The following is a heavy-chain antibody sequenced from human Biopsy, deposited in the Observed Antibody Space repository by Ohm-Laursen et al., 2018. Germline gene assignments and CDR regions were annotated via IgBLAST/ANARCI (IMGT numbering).Heavy chain of an antibody. CDR2: IFYDGSNT. D-gene: IGHD5-18*01. J-gene: IGHJ6*02. CDR1: GFTFNNYG. V-gene: IGHV3-30*18. Sequence: SLRLSCAASGFTFNNYGMQWVRQAPGKGLEWVAFIFYDGSNTYYADSVKARLTISRDNSRDTLYLQMSSLRAEDTAVYYCAKDRYNYTPIGGFSMDVWGQGTTVTVSS. CDR3: AKDRYNYTPIGGFSMDV.